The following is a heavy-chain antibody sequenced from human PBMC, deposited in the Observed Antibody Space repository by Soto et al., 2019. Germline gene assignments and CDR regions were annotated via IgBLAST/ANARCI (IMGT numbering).Heavy chain of an antibody. V-gene: IGHV4-4*02. J-gene: IGHJ4*02. CDR2: IYHSGST. D-gene: IGHD2-15*01. CDR1: SGSISTANW. Sequence: QVPLQESGPRLVRPSGTLSLTCPVSSGSISTANWWSWVRQPPGGGLEWIGEIYHSGSTNYNLSLKSRVTLSVDTSKNQFSLSLMSVTAADSAIYYCARRGGGVVLAATTPFDYWGQGALVTVSS. CDR3: ARRGGGVVLAATTPFDY.